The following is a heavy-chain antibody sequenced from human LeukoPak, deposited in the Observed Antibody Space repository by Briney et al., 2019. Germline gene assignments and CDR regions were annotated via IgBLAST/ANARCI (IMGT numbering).Heavy chain of an antibody. CDR1: GGSISTSY. Sequence: SETLSLTCTVSGGSISTSYWNWIRQPPGKGLEWIGNIYYSGSTNYNPSPKSRVTMSIDASRQQFCLKLSSASAADRAVYYCVSQGSWGQGTLVSVSS. CDR3: VSQGS. CDR2: IYYSGST. V-gene: IGHV4-59*08. J-gene: IGHJ4*02.